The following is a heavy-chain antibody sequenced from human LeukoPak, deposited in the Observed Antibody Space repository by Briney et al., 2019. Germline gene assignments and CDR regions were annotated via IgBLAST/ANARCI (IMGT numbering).Heavy chain of an antibody. CDR2: ISGSGGST. Sequence: AGGSLRLSCAASGFTFSSYAMSWVRQAPGKGLEWASAISGSGGSTYYEDSVKGRFTISRDNSKNTLYLQMNSLRAEDTAVYYCAKTVPDSIVVVPAAILGAEFDYWGQGTLVTVSS. D-gene: IGHD2-2*01. J-gene: IGHJ4*02. V-gene: IGHV3-23*01. CDR3: AKTVPDSIVVVPAAILGAEFDY. CDR1: GFTFSSYA.